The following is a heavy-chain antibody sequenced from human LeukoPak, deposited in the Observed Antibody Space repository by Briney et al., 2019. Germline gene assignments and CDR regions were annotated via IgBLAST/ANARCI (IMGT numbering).Heavy chain of an antibody. Sequence: PGGSLRLSCTASGFTFGDYAMSWFRQAPGKGLEWVGFIRSKAYGGTTEYAASVKGRFTISRDDSKSIAYLQMNSLKTEDTAVYYCTRGRERDGYNFDYWGQGTLVTVSS. CDR3: TRGRERDGYNFDY. D-gene: IGHD5-24*01. V-gene: IGHV3-49*03. CDR2: IRSKAYGGTT. J-gene: IGHJ4*02. CDR1: GFTFGDYA.